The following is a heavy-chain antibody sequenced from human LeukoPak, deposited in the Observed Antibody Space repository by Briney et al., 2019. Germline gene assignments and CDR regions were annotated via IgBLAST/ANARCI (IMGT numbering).Heavy chain of an antibody. Sequence: GGSLRLSCAASGFTFSSYWMHWVRQAPGKGLVWVSRINSDGSSTSYADSVKGRFTISRDNAKNTLYLQMNSLRAEDTAVYYCARVRFGELFVDYWGQGTLVTVSS. CDR3: ARVRFGELFVDY. V-gene: IGHV3-74*01. CDR1: GFTFSSYW. CDR2: INSDGSST. D-gene: IGHD3-10*01. J-gene: IGHJ4*02.